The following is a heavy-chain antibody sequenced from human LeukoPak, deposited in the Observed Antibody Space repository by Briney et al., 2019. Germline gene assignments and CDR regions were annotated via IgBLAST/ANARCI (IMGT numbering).Heavy chain of an antibody. Sequence: GGSLRLSCAASGFTFSSYAMHWVRQAPGKGLEWVAVISYDGSNKYYADSVKGRFTISRDNSKNTLYLQMNSLRAEDTAVYYCARDRDVGSGYYYVLGYYGMDVWGQGTTVTVSS. D-gene: IGHD3-22*01. V-gene: IGHV3-30-3*01. CDR2: ISYDGSNK. CDR1: GFTFSSYA. CDR3: ARDRDVGSGYYYVLGYYGMDV. J-gene: IGHJ6*02.